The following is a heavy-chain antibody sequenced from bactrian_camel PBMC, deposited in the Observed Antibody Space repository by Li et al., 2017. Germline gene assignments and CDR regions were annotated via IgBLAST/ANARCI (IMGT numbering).Heavy chain of an antibody. D-gene: IGHD1*01. CDR2: IDGFDGSP. CDR1: GFTFSRHR. V-gene: IGHV3S26*01. Sequence: HVQLVESGGGLVQPGGSLKLSCADSGFTFSRHRMYWLRQAPGKGLEIIATIDGFDGSPSYSNSVRGRFSVSKDIAKNTLYLQMNSLTPEDTAMYFCAAELRYRGACHVAAPPLAYNYKGQGTQVTVS. J-gene: IGHJ4*01.